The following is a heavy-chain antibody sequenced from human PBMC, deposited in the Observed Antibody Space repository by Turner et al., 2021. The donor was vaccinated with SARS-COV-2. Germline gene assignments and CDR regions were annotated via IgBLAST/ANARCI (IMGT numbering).Heavy chain of an antibody. CDR2: INYSGRT. D-gene: IGHD3-22*01. Sequence: QLQLQESGPGLVKASETLSLTFTVSGASIGSSRNYWGWIRQPPGKGLEWIGSINYSGRTYYKSSLKSRVTISVDTSKNQISLKLSTVTAADTAKYYCARHDSRITNIIVVPRNWFDPWGQGTLVTVSS. J-gene: IGHJ5*02. CDR3: ARHDSRITNIIVVPRNWFDP. CDR1: GASIGSSRNY. V-gene: IGHV4-39*01.